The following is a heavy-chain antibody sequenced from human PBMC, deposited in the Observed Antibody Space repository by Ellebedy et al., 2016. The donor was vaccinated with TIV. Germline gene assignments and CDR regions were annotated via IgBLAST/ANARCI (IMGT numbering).Heavy chain of an antibody. CDR1: GLTFSSHG. Sequence: PGGSLRLSCEASGLTFSSHGMLWARQAPGKGLEWVALIWYDGSKKYYADSVKGRFTISRDNSKNTLYLQMNSLRAEDTAVYYCARLLGSYFDYWGQGTLVTVSS. D-gene: IGHD3-10*01. V-gene: IGHV3-33*01. J-gene: IGHJ4*02. CDR2: IWYDGSKK. CDR3: ARLLGSYFDY.